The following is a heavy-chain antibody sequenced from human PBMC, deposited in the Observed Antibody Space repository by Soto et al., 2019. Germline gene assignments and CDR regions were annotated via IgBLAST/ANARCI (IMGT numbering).Heavy chain of an antibody. CDR1: GYPFTSSG. D-gene: IGHD2-15*01. V-gene: IGHV1-18*01. Sequence: ASVKVSCKASGYPFTSSGISWVRQAPGQGLEWMGWISAYNGNTNYAQKLQGRVTMTTDTSTSTAYMELRSLRSDDTAVYYCASSYCSGGSCYLYYFDYWGQGTLVTVSS. J-gene: IGHJ4*02. CDR3: ASSYCSGGSCYLYYFDY. CDR2: ISAYNGNT.